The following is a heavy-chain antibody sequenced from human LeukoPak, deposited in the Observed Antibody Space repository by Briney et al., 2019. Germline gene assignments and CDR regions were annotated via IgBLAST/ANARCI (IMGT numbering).Heavy chain of an antibody. CDR2: IIPIFGTA. V-gene: IGHV1-69*13. J-gene: IGHJ6*02. D-gene: IGHD3-10*01. CDR3: ARGLRLAYGSGSYYPV. Sequence: SVKVSCKASGYTFTNYDIAWVRQAPGQGLEWMGGIIPIFGTANYAQKFQGRVTITADESTSTAYMELSSLRSEDTAVYYCARGLRLAYGSGSYYPVWGQGTTVTVSS. CDR1: GYTFTNYD.